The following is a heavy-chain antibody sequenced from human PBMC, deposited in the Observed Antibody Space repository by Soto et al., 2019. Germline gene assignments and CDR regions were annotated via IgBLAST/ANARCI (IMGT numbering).Heavy chain of an antibody. CDR2: TNEGSGNT. J-gene: IGHJ4*02. D-gene: IGHD3-3*01. CDR3: ARDDRSVSGVVTLDH. Sequence: ASVKVSCKATGYSFKKYAVHWVRQAPGQRLEWMGFTNEGSGNTRFSQKFQGRISITRDTSASTVYLDLSSLTSEDTAMYYCARDDRSVSGVVTLDHWGPGTLVTV. V-gene: IGHV1-3*01. CDR1: GYSFKKYA.